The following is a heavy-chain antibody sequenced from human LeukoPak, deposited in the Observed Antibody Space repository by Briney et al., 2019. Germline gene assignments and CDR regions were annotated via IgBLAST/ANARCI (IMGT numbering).Heavy chain of an antibody. CDR1: GDSISSGDYY. CDR3: ARGPYYYDSSGYYYTY. CDR2: ISSSGST. D-gene: IGHD3-22*01. V-gene: IGHV4-61*02. J-gene: IGHJ4*02. Sequence: PSETLSLTCTVSGDSISSGDYYWSWIRQPAGKGLEWIGRISSSGSTNYNPSLKSRVTISVDTSKNQFSLKLSSVTAADTAVYYCARGPYYYDSSGYYYTYWGQGTLVTVSS.